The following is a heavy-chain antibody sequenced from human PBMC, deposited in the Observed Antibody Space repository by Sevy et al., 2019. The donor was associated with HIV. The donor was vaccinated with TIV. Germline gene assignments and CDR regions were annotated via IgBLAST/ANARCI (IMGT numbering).Heavy chain of an antibody. Sequence: GGYLSLSCAASGVTFSSYGIHWVRQAPGKGLEWVGVISYDGSKKNHAETMKGRFTISRDNSKNTLYLEMSSLRPEDTAVYYCAHSSGLYGYYYGMDVWGQGTTVTVSS. CDR3: AHSSGLYGYYYGMDV. D-gene: IGHD4-17*01. J-gene: IGHJ6*02. CDR2: ISYDGSKK. CDR1: GVTFSSYG. V-gene: IGHV3-30*03.